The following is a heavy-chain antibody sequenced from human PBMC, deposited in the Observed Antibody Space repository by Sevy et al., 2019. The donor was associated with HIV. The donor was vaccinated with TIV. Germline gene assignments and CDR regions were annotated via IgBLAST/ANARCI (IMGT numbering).Heavy chain of an antibody. Sequence: GGSLRLSCAASGFTLSSYGMHRVRQAPSKGLEWVAVIRYDRSNKYYADSVKGRFTISRDNSKNTLYLQMNSLRAEDTAVYYCAKDPRRGIADYWGQGTLVTVSS. CDR1: GFTLSSYG. J-gene: IGHJ4*02. CDR2: IRYDRSNK. D-gene: IGHD6-13*01. V-gene: IGHV3-30*02. CDR3: AKDPRRGIADY.